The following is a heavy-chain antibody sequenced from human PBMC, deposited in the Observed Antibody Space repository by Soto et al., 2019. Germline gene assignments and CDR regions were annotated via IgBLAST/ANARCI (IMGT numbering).Heavy chain of an antibody. CDR3: AKGQRGLYYFDY. CDR1: GFTFGDYT. D-gene: IGHD1-26*01. Sequence: EVQLVESGGDVVQPGGSLRLSCEASGFTFGDYTMHWVRQAPGKGLEWVSLVSWYGGSTYVADSVKGRITVSRDNSKNHLYLQMRSLTAGDTALYYCAKGQRGLYYFDYGGQGNLVTVSS. J-gene: IGHJ4*02. CDR2: VSWYGGST. V-gene: IGHV3-43*01.